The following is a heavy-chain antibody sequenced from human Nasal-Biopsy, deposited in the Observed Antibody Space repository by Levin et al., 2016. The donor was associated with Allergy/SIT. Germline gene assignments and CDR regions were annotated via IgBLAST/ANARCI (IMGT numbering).Heavy chain of an antibody. CDR2: ISTSSRYR. V-gene: IGHV3-21*01. D-gene: IGHD5-12*01. J-gene: IGHJ4*02. Sequence: GESLKISCAASGFTFSSYSMNWVRQAPGKGLEWVSSISTSSRYRYYADSVKGRFTVSRDNAKNSLYLQITSLRAEDTAVYYCTRDRDSGYNRVFDYWGQGTLVTVSS. CDR3: TRDRDSGYNRVFDY. CDR1: GFTFSSYS.